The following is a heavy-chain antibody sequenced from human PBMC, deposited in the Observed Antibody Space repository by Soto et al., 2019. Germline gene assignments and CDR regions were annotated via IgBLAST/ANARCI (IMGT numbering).Heavy chain of an antibody. V-gene: IGHV1-46*01. CDR3: ARVSSTTTVIGPLDY. CDR1: GYTFTSYY. D-gene: IGHD4-17*01. J-gene: IGHJ4*02. Sequence: ASVKVSCKASGYTFTSYYMHWVRQAPGQGLDWMGIINPSGGSTSYAQKFQGRVTMTRDTSTSTVYMELSSLRSEDTAVYYCARVSSTTTVIGPLDYWGQGTLVTVSS. CDR2: INPSGGST.